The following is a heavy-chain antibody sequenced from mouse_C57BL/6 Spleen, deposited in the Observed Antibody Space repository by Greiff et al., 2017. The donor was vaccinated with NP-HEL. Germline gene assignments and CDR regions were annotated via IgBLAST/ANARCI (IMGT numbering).Heavy chain of an antibody. CDR2: ISSGGSYT. Sequence: EVNVVESGGDLVKPGGSLKLSCAASGFTFSSYGMSWVRQTPDKRLEWVATISSGGSYTYYPDSVKGRFTISRDNAKNTLYLQMSSLKSEDTAMYYCATSVVGGAMDYWGQGTSVTVSS. CDR3: ATSVVGGAMDY. J-gene: IGHJ4*01. D-gene: IGHD1-1*01. CDR1: GFTFSSYG. V-gene: IGHV5-6*01.